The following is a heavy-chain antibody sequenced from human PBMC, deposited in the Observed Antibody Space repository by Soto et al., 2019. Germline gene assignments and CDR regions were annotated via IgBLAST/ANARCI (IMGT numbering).Heavy chain of an antibody. V-gene: IGHV4-34*01. D-gene: IGHD1-1*01. CDR3: AISYITNHAFDI. CDR2: ISHSGST. CDR1: SGPFSGYY. Sequence: QVQLQQWGAGLLKPSETLSLTCAVSSGPFSGYYWSWIRQSPGKGLEWIGEISHSGSTNYNPSLKSRVTISVDTSKNPFSLRLSSVTAEDTAVYYCAISYITNHAFDIWGQGTLVTVSS. J-gene: IGHJ3*02.